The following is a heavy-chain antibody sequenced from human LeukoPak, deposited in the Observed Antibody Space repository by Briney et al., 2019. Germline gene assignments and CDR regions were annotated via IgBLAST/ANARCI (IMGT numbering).Heavy chain of an antibody. D-gene: IGHD6-19*01. V-gene: IGHV4-34*01. Sequence: KPSETLSLTCAVYGGSFSGYYWSWIRQPPGKGLEWIGSIYYSGSTYYNPSLKSRVTISVDTSKNQFSLKLSSVTAADTAVYYCARISAVAVFGYWGQGTLVTVSS. J-gene: IGHJ4*02. CDR1: GGSFSGYY. CDR2: IYYSGST. CDR3: ARISAVAVFGY.